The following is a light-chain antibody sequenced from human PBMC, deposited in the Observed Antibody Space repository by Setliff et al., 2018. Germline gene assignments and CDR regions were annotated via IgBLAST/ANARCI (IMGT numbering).Light chain of an antibody. CDR1: SSDVGAYNY. CDR3: SSYAGSNNPYV. CDR2: EVS. J-gene: IGLJ1*01. V-gene: IGLV2-11*01. Sequence: QSALAQPRSVSGSPGRSVTISCTGTSSDVGAYNYVSWYQQHPGKVPKLMIYEVSKRPSGVSNRFSGSKSGNTASLTISGLQAEDEADYYCSSYAGSNNPYVFGTGTKVTVL.